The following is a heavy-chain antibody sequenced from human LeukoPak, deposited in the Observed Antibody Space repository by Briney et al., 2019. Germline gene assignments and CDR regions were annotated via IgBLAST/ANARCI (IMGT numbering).Heavy chain of an antibody. D-gene: IGHD3-3*01. J-gene: IGHJ5*02. V-gene: IGHV4-59*08. CDR3: ARLRRFLEWLNWFDL. CDR1: GGSISSYY. Sequence: SETLSLTCTVSGGSISSYYWSWIRQPPGKGLEWIGYIYYSGSTNYNPSLKSRVTISVDTSKNQFSLKLTSVAAADTAMSYCARLRRFLEWLNWFDLWGEGTLVSVSS. CDR2: IYYSGST.